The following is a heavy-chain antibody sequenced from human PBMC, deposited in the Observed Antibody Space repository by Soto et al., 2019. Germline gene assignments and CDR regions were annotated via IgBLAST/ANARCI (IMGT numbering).Heavy chain of an antibody. Sequence: GGSLRLSCAASGFTFSDYYMSWIRQAPGKGLEWVSYISSSGSTIYYEDSAKGGITITRNNAKNSLYLQMNSLRAEDKAVYYCARVPAVAGWRHYYYMDVWGKGTTVTVSS. J-gene: IGHJ6*03. CDR3: ARVPAVAGWRHYYYMDV. CDR2: ISSSGSTI. CDR1: GFTFSDYY. D-gene: IGHD6-19*01. V-gene: IGHV3-11*01.